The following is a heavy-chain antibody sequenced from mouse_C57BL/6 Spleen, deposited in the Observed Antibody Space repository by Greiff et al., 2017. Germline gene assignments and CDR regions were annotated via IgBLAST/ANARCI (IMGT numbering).Heavy chain of an antibody. V-gene: IGHV1-39*01. CDR1: GYSFTDYN. J-gene: IGHJ1*03. D-gene: IGHD1-1*01. CDR2: INPNYGTT. Sequence: EVKLVESGPERVKPGAAVKICGKASGYSFTDYNMNWVKQSNGKSLEWIGVINPNYGTTSYNQKFKGKATLTVDQSSSTAYMQLNSLTSEDSAVYYCARGGITTVVAPGDFDVWGTGTTVTVSS. CDR3: ARGGITTVVAPGDFDV.